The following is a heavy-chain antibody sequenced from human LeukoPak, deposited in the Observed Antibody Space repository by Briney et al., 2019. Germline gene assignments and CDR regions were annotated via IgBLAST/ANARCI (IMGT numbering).Heavy chain of an antibody. D-gene: IGHD3-10*01. J-gene: IGHJ6*02. CDR1: GFTFSTYF. CDR2: ILGSGGGT. Sequence: PGESLRLSCAASGFTFSTYFMTWVRQPPGKGLEWVSAILGSGGGTYYADSVKGRFTISRDNAKNTLYLQMNSLRAEDTAVYYCATTPGAYYYYHMDVWGQGTTVTVSS. CDR3: ATTPGAYYYYHMDV. V-gene: IGHV3-23*01.